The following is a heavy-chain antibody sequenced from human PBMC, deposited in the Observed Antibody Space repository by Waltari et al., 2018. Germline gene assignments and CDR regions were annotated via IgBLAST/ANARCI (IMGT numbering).Heavy chain of an antibody. D-gene: IGHD1-7*01. J-gene: IGHJ4*02. CDR3: ATAAAMDSKDKLRNGQPDY. Sequence: EVQLVQSGAEVRKPGSTVKVSCKIFGYNFTDYYIHWVQQAPGKGLEWMGHMDPAGGGPANAAKCQGRIAIVADTATDTSYMEITSLKSEDTAVFYCATAAAMDSKDKLRNGQPDYWGQGTLVTISS. CDR2: MDPAGGGP. CDR1: GYNFTDYY. V-gene: IGHV1-69-2*01.